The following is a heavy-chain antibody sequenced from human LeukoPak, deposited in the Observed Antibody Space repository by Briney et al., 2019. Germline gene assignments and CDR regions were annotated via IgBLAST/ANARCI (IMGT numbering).Heavy chain of an antibody. CDR2: IKQDGSEK. CDR3: ARDPGYDILTGREGDEDY. J-gene: IGHJ4*02. V-gene: IGHV3-7*01. D-gene: IGHD3-9*01. CDR1: GFTFSSYW. Sequence: PGGSLRLSCAASGFTFSSYWMSWVRQAPGKGLEWVANIKQDGSEKYYVDSVKGRFTISRDNAKNSLYLQMNSLRAEDTAVYYCARDPGYDILTGREGDEDYWGQGTLVTVSS.